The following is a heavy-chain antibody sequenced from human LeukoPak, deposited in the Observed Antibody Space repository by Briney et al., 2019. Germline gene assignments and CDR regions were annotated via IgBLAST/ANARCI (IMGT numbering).Heavy chain of an antibody. V-gene: IGHV3-30-3*01. CDR1: GFTFSSYA. CDR3: AKDISEDSSGIDY. Sequence: GGSLRLSCAASGFTFSSYAMHWVRQAPGKGLEWVAVISYDGSNKYYADSVKGRFTIPRDNSKNTLYLQMNSLRAEDTAVYYCAKDISEDSSGIDYWGQGTLVTVSS. J-gene: IGHJ4*02. CDR2: ISYDGSNK. D-gene: IGHD3-22*01.